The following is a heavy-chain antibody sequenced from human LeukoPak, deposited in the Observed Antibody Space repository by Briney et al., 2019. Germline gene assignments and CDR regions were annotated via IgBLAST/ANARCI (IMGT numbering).Heavy chain of an antibody. J-gene: IGHJ4*02. CDR1: VYTFTGHY. D-gene: IGHD3-3*01. CDR3: ARGDPFWSGSKYYFDY. V-gene: IGHV1-2*06. CDR2: INPNSGGT. Sequence: ASVKVSCKASVYTFTGHYMHWVRQAPGQGLEWMGRINPNSGGTNYAQKFQGRVTMTRDTSISTAYMELSRLRTDDTAVYYCARGDPFWSGSKYYFDYWGQGTLVTVSS.